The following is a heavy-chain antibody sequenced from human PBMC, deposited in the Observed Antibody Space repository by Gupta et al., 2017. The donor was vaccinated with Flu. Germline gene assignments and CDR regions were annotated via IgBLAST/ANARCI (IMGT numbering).Heavy chain of an antibody. J-gene: IGHJ6*02. CDR2: FDPEDGET. CDR1: GYTLTELS. V-gene: IGHV1-24*01. CDR3: ATEGPKGYCSGGSCRTYGMDV. Sequence: QVQLVQSGAEVKKPGASVKVSCKVSGYTLTELSMHWVRQAPGKGLEWMGGFDPEDGETIYAQKFQGRVTMTEDTSTDTAYMELSSLRSEDTAVYYCATEGPKGYCSGGSCRTYGMDVWGQGTTVTVSS. D-gene: IGHD2-15*01.